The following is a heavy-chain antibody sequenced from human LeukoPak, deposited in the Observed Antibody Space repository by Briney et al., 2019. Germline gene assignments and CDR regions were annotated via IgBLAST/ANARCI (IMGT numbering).Heavy chain of an antibody. V-gene: IGHV4-4*07. CDR1: GGSISSYY. Sequence: PSETLSLTCTVSGGSISSYYWSWIRQPAGKGLEWIGRIYTSGSTNYNPSLKSRVTMSVDTSKNQFYLKLSSVTAADTAVYYCARNVVVPAAHYYYYMDVWGKGTTVTVSS. J-gene: IGHJ6*03. D-gene: IGHD2-2*01. CDR3: ARNVVVPAAHYYYYMDV. CDR2: IYTSGST.